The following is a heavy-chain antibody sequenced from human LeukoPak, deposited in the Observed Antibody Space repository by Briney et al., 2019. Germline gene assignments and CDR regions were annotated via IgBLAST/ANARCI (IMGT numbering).Heavy chain of an antibody. Sequence: GGSLRLSCAASGFIFSSYSMNWVRQAPGKGLEWVSSISSSSSYIYYADSVKGRFTISRDNPKNTLYLQMNSLRVEDTAVYYCAKEHGGSSWYEDAFDIWGQGTMVTVSS. CDR2: ISSSSSYI. J-gene: IGHJ3*02. CDR1: GFIFSSYS. V-gene: IGHV3-21*04. D-gene: IGHD6-13*01. CDR3: AKEHGGSSWYEDAFDI.